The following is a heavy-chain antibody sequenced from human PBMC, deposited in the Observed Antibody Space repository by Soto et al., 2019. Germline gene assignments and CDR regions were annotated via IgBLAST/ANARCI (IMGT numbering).Heavy chain of an antibody. CDR3: ASVAI. CDR1: GFTFRNYW. Sequence: EVQLVESGGGLVQPGGSLRLSCAASGFTFRNYWMSWVRQAPGKRLEWVANIKQDGTEKNYVDSVRGRFTISRDNAKNSLDLQMNSLTAEDTAVYYCASVAIWGQGTLVTVSS. D-gene: IGHD5-12*01. V-gene: IGHV3-7*01. CDR2: IKQDGTEK. J-gene: IGHJ4*02.